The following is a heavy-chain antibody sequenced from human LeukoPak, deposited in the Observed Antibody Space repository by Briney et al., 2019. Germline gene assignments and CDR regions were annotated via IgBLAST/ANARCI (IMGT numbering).Heavy chain of an antibody. J-gene: IGHJ3*02. Sequence: GGSLRLSCAASGFTVSSNYMGWVRQAPGKGLEWVSVIYSGDSTYYADSVKGRFTISRHNSKNTLYLQMNSLRAEDTAVYYCARGDGDNDAFDIWGQGTMVTVSS. D-gene: IGHD4-23*01. V-gene: IGHV3-53*04. CDR3: ARGDGDNDAFDI. CDR2: IYSGDST. CDR1: GFTVSSNY.